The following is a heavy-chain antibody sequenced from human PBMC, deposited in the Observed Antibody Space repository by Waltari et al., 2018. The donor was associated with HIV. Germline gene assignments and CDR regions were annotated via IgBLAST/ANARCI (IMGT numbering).Heavy chain of an antibody. CDR3: AKETSVPISMMVFDY. Sequence: DVHLSQSGGGFVRPGGSMRLSCSASGFTFKNYAMTWVLQAPGKGLEWVSAISGSGDTTSYADSVKGRFTVLRDNSKNTLFLQMNSLRVEDTAIYYCAKETSVPISMMVFDYWGQGVLVTVSS. V-gene: IGHV3-23*01. D-gene: IGHD3-22*01. CDR1: GFTFKNYA. CDR2: ISGSGDTT. J-gene: IGHJ4*02.